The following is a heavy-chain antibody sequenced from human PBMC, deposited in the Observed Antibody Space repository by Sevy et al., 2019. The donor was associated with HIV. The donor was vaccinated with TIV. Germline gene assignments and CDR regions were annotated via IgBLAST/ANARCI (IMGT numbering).Heavy chain of an antibody. CDR2: IYSGGST. J-gene: IGHJ6*02. CDR3: ARERREAYERYFYGMDV. Sequence: GGSLRLSCAASGFNVNSNYMSWVRQAPGKGLEWVSVIYSGGSTYYADSVKGRFIISRDNSKNTEYLQMNSLRAEDTAVYYGARERREAYERYFYGMDVWGQGTTVTVSS. D-gene: IGHD5-12*01. CDR1: GFNVNSNY. V-gene: IGHV3-53*01.